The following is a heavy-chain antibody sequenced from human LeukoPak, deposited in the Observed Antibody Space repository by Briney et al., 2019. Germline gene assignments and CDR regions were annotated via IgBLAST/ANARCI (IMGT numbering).Heavy chain of an antibody. CDR1: GFTFSSYW. CDR2: IKQDGSEK. D-gene: IGHD3-3*01. CDR3: ACTYYDFWSGYANLDY. V-gene: IGHV3-7*01. J-gene: IGHJ4*02. Sequence: PGGSLRLSCAASGFTFSSYWMSWVRQAPGKGLEWVANIKQDGSEKYYVDSVKGRFTISRDNAKNSLYLQMNSLRAEDTAVYYCACTYYDFWSGYANLDYWGQGTLVTVSS.